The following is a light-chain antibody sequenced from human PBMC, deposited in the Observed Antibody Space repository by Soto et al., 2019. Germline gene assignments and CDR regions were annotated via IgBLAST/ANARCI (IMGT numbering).Light chain of an antibody. CDR3: QKYNSAPLT. V-gene: IGKV1-27*01. CDR1: QGISNY. Sequence: DIQMTQSPSSLSASVGDRVTITCRASQGISNYLAWYQQKPGKVPKLLIYAASTLQSGVPSRLSGSGSGTDVALAISSLQRQDVATYFCQKYNSAPLTFGQGPKVEIK. CDR2: AAS. J-gene: IGKJ1*01.